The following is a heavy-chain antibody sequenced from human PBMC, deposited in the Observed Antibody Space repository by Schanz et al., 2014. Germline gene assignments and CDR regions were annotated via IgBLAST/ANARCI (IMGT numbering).Heavy chain of an antibody. Sequence: EVQLLESGGGLVRPGGSLRLSCAASGFTFSSYGMHWVRQAPGKGLEWVSYISSSSGTIYYADSVKGRFTISRDNAKNLLYLQMNGLRAEDTAVYFCARDLSSLIQGDVWGKGTTVTVSS. J-gene: IGHJ6*04. CDR2: ISSSSGTI. V-gene: IGHV3-48*01. CDR3: ARDLSSLIQGDV. CDR1: GFTFSSYG. D-gene: IGHD2-2*01.